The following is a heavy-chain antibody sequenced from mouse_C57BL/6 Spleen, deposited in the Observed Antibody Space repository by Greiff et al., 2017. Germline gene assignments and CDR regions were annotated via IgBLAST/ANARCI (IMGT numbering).Heavy chain of an antibody. CDR3: ARGGLRRDARDY. V-gene: IGHV3-6*01. J-gene: IGHJ4*01. CDR1: GYSITSCYY. D-gene: IGHD2-2*01. CDR2: ISYDGSN. Sequence: EVKLQESGPGLVKPSQSLSLTCSVTGYSITSCYYWNWIRQFPGNKLEWMGYISYDGSNNYNPSLKNRISITRDTSKNQFFLKVKSVTTEDTATYYGARGGLRRDARDYWGQGTSVTVSS.